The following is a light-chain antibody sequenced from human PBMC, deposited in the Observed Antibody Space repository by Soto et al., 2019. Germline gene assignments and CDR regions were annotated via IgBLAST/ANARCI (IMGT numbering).Light chain of an antibody. V-gene: IGKV4-1*01. CDR1: QSVLDRSNNKNY. J-gene: IGKJ1*01. Sequence: DIVMTQSPDSLAVSLGERAIINCKSSQSVLDRSNNKNYLTWYQQKPGQPPKPLIYWASTREFGVPDRFSGSGSGTDFTLTISSLQAEDVALYYCQQYYAIPLTFGQGTKVEIK. CDR3: QQYYAIPLT. CDR2: WAS.